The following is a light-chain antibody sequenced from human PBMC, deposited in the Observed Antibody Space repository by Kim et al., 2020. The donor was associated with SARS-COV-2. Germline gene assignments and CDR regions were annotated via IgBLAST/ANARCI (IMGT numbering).Light chain of an antibody. J-gene: IGLJ3*02. V-gene: IGLV3-19*01. CDR3: NSRDSSGNHQV. Sequence: ALGQTVRITCQGDSLRSYYASWYQQKPGQAPVLVIYGKNNRPSGIPDRFSGSSSGNTASLTITGAQAEGEADYYCNSRDSSGNHQVFGGGTQLTVL. CDR1: SLRSYY. CDR2: GKN.